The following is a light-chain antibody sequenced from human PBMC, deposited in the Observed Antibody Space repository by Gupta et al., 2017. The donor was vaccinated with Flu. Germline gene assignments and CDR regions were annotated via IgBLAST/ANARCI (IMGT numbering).Light chain of an antibody. CDR2: ANN. CDR1: RSNIGNNY. CDR3: GTWDSSLSAGV. V-gene: IGLV1-51*01. J-gene: IGLJ3*02. Sequence: QSVLTPPPSVSADPGQKVTIFSPGSRSNIGNNYVSWYQQLPGTAPKLLIYANNKRPSGIPDRFSGSKSGTSATLGITGLQTGDDADYYCGTWDSSLSAGVFGGGTKLTVL.